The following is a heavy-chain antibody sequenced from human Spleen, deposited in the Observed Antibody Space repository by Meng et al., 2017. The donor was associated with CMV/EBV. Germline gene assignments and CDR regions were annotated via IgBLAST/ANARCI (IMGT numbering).Heavy chain of an antibody. D-gene: IGHD3-10*01. V-gene: IGHV4-34*01. CDR1: GGSFSGYY. CDR2: INHSGST. J-gene: IGHJ4*02. Sequence: QVQLQQWGEGLLKPSETLALTCAVYGGSFSGYYWSWIRQPPGKGLEWIGEINHSGSTNYNPSLKSRVTISVDTSKNQFSLKLSSVTAADTAVYYCARGDYYGSGSYRRYFDYWGQGTLVTVSS. CDR3: ARGDYYGSGSYRRYFDY.